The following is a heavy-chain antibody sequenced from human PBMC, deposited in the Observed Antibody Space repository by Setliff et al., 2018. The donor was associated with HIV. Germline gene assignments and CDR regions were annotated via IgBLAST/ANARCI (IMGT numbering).Heavy chain of an antibody. V-gene: IGHV3-30*03. Sequence: GGSLRLSCAASGFTFSTYGMHWVRQASGKGLEWVAVISYDGRNKYYADSVKGRFTISRDNSNNTLFLQMNSLRAEDTAVYYCARVRLYNTALDYWGQGTLVTVSS. CDR2: ISYDGRNK. J-gene: IGHJ4*02. CDR1: GFTFSTYG. CDR3: ARVRLYNTALDY. D-gene: IGHD3-3*01.